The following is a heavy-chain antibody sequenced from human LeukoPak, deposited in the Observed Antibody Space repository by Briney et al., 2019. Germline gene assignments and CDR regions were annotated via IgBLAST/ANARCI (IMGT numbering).Heavy chain of an antibody. CDR2: ISSSGSTI. J-gene: IGHJ6*04. V-gene: IGHV3-11*01. Sequence: PGGSLRLSCAASGFTFSDYYMSWIRQAPGKGLEWVSYISSSGSTIYYADSVKGRFTISRDNAKNSLYLQMNSLRSEDTAVYYCASSNCSSTSCYIRTYYYGMDVWGKGTTVTVSS. CDR1: GFTFSDYY. D-gene: IGHD2-2*02. CDR3: ASSNCSSTSCYIRTYYYGMDV.